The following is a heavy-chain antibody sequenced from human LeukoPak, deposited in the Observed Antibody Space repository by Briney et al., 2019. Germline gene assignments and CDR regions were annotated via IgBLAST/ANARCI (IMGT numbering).Heavy chain of an antibody. CDR2: IYYSGST. D-gene: IGHD3-10*01. CDR3: ARAGVITMVRGVPAGFDI. CDR1: GGSISSNSYY. Sequence: PSETLSLTCAVSGGSISSNSYYWGWIRQPPGKGLEWIGSIYYSGSTNYNPSLKSRVTMSVDTSKNQFSLKVNSVAAADTAVYYCARAGVITMVRGVPAGFDIWGQGTTVTVSS. V-gene: IGHV4-39*07. J-gene: IGHJ3*02.